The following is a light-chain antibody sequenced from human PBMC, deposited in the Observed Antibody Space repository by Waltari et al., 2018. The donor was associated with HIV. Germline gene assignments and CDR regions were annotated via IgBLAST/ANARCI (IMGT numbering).Light chain of an antibody. CDR1: ESVNSD. Sequence: EIVMTQSPVTLSASPGERVTLSCRASESVNSDLAWYQQKPGQAPRLLIHGASTRATGIPPRFGGSGSETQFTLTISSLQSEDCAVYYCQQYNNWPPAWTFGRGTRVEI. CDR2: GAS. V-gene: IGKV3-15*01. CDR3: QQYNNWPPAWT. J-gene: IGKJ1*01.